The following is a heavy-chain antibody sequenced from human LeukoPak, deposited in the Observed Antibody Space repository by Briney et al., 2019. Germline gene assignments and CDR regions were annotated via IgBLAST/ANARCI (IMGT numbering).Heavy chain of an antibody. D-gene: IGHD6-13*01. CDR1: GGSFSGYY. CDR2: INHSGST. V-gene: IGHV4-34*01. J-gene: IGHJ4*02. CDR3: ARTKDSWYQYFDY. Sequence: PSETLSLTCAVYGGSFSGYYWSWIRQPPGKGLEWIGEINHSGSTNYNPSLKSRVTISVDTSKNQFSLKLSSVTAADTAVYYCARTKDSWYQYFDYRAREPWSPSPQ.